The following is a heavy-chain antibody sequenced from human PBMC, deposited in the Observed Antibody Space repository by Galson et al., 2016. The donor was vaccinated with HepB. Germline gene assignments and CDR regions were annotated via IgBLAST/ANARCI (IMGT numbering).Heavy chain of an antibody. CDR2: ISGRNGNT. V-gene: IGHV1-18*04. CDR1: GYTFSNYG. J-gene: IGHJ4*02. Sequence: SVKVSCKASGYTFSNYGITWVRQVPGQGLGWMGWISGRNGNTVYAQKFQGRVTVTTDTSTSTAFMEMRSLRSDDTAVYYCARDWAEVFTNADNWGQGTLVTVTS. D-gene: IGHD1-1*01. CDR3: ARDWAEVFTNADN.